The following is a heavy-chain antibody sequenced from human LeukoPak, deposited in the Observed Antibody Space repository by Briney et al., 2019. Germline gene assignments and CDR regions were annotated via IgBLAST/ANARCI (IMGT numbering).Heavy chain of an antibody. CDR1: GFTFSSYA. CDR2: ITPSGTNT. V-gene: IGHV3-23*01. Sequence: PGGSLRLSCVASGFTFSSYAMSWVRQAPGKALEWVSAITPSGTNTYYADSVKGRFTISRDNSKNTLYLQMTSLRAEDTALYYCARRTCSGGTCYPLDSWGQGALVTVSS. CDR3: ARRTCSGGTCYPLDS. D-gene: IGHD2-15*01. J-gene: IGHJ4*02.